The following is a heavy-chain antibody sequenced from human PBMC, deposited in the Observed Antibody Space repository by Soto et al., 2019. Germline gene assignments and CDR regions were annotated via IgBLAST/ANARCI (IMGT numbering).Heavy chain of an antibody. D-gene: IGHD3-10*01. V-gene: IGHV4-4*01. J-gene: IGHJ4*02. CDR3: ARLVYDTRLNYMYFDF. CDR2: IFHDGTA. Sequence: PXGTLSLTCAVSGVSLTSGNWWTWVRQSPQRGLEYIGEIFHDGTANYYPSFERRVAMSVDTSRNQFSLKLTSVTAADTAVYFCARLVYDTRLNYMYFDFWGPGTLVTVSS. CDR1: GVSLTSGNW.